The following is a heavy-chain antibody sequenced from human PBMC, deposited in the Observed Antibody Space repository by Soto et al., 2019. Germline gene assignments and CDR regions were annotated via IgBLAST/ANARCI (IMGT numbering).Heavy chain of an antibody. CDR3: AKSLGDNWSHYYFHY. V-gene: IGHV3-23*01. CDR1: GFTFSHYS. Sequence: EVQLLESGGDLVQPGGSLRLSCAASGFTFSHYSMSWVRQAPGKGLEWVSGISGSGASTYYAASVKGRLTISRDNSKNTLSLQMSSLRAEDSAVYYCAKSLGDNWSHYYFHYWGQGTLVTVSS. J-gene: IGHJ4*02. D-gene: IGHD1-20*01. CDR2: ISGSGAST.